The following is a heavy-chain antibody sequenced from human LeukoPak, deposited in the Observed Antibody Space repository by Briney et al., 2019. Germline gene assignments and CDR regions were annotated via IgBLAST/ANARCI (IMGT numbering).Heavy chain of an antibody. CDR2: MSSTGDTI. CDR3: ARDDGGRHTSSLDY. J-gene: IGHJ4*02. CDR1: GFTFSTYE. D-gene: IGHD6-6*01. Sequence: GGSLRLSCAASGFTFSTYEMHWVRQAPGKGLGWVSYMSSTGDTIYYADSVKGRFTISRDNAKNSLYLQMDSLRAEDTAVYYCARDDGGRHTSSLDYWGQGTLVAVSS. V-gene: IGHV3-48*03.